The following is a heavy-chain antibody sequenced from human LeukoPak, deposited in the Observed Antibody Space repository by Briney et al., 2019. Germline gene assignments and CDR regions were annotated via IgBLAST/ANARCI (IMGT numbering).Heavy chain of an antibody. CDR2: IYPSGST. Sequence: PSETLSLTCTVSGGAISSYHWSWIRQPAGKGLEWIGRIYPSGSTNYNPSLKSRVTISVDRSKNQFSLKLSSVTAADTAVYYCARDRVGATGHWFDPWGQGTLVTVSS. V-gene: IGHV4-4*07. CDR3: ARDRVGATGHWFDP. CDR1: GGAISSYH. D-gene: IGHD1-26*01. J-gene: IGHJ5*02.